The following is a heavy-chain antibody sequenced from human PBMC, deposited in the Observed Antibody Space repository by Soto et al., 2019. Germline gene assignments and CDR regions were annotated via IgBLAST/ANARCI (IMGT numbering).Heavy chain of an antibody. V-gene: IGHV1-2*02. CDR3: ARDYSGHGMDV. D-gene: IGHD1-26*01. CDR2: INPNSGGA. CDR1: GYTFTAYH. Sequence: ASVKVSCKASGYTFTAYHIHWVRQAPGQGLECTGWINPNSGGANYAQKFEGRVTMTRDTSISTVYMELSRLGSDDTALYYCARDYSGHGMDVWGQGTTVTVSS. J-gene: IGHJ6*02.